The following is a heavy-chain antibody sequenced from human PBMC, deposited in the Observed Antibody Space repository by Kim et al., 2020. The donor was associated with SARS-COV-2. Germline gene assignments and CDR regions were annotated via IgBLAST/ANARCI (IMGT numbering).Heavy chain of an antibody. CDR2: ISYDGSNK. D-gene: IGHD6-25*01. J-gene: IGHJ3*02. V-gene: IGHV3-30*18. CDR1: GFTFSSYG. Sequence: GGSLRLSCAASGFTFSSYGMHWVRQAPGKGLEWVAVISYDGSNKYYADSVKGRFTISRDNSKNTLYLQMNSLRAEDTAVYYCAKGAGVWPAAAYDAFDIWGQGTMVTVSS. CDR3: AKGAGVWPAAAYDAFDI.